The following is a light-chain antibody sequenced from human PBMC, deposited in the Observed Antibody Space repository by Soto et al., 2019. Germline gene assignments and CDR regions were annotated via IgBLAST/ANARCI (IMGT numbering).Light chain of an antibody. Sequence: EIVMTQSPDTLSLSPGERATLSCRASQSVSGKLAWYQHRPGQAPRHLIYDASIRATGIPARFSGSASGTVFTLNISSLQSEDFALYYCQQYNNWPPWTFGQGTKVEMK. J-gene: IGKJ1*01. V-gene: IGKV3-15*01. CDR1: QSVSGK. CDR2: DAS. CDR3: QQYNNWPPWT.